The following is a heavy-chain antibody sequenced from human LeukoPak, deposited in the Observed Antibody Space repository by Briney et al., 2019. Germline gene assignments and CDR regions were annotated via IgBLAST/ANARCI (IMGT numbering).Heavy chain of an antibody. J-gene: IGHJ5*01. D-gene: IGHD2-8*01. CDR2: IHYSGSS. V-gene: IGHV4-59*03. CDR3: ALAPNSNWFDF. CDR1: GDSTNNVY. Sequence: SETLSLTCTVSGDSTNNVYWNWIRQSPGKGLEWIGNIHYSGSSVYNPSLKSRGTISIDTSRRQFFLKLNSVTAADTAVYFCALAPNSNWFDFWGPGTLVTVSS.